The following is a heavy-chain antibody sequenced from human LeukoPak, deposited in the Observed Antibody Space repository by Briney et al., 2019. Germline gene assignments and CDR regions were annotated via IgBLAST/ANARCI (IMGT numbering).Heavy chain of an antibody. V-gene: IGHV3-9*01. CDR2: ISWNSGSI. CDR1: GFTFDDYA. CDR3: AKEKSSSGWTGFYYYGMDV. Sequence: GGSLRLSCAASGFTFDDYAMHWVRQAPGKGLEWVSGISWNSGSIGYADPVKGRFTISRDNAKNSLYLQMNSLRAEDTALYYCAKEKSSSGWTGFYYYGMDVWGQGTTVTVS. J-gene: IGHJ6*02. D-gene: IGHD6-19*01.